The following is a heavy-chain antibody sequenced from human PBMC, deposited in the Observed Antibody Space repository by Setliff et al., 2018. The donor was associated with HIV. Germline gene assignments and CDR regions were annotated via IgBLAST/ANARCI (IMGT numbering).Heavy chain of an antibody. V-gene: IGHV3-49*04. CDR1: GFSFSNAW. J-gene: IGHJ4*02. D-gene: IGHD1-26*01. CDR3: ARAGWDVGYYFDY. Sequence: GGSLRLSCAASGFSFSNAWMNWVRQAPGKGLECVGFIRSKTYGGTTQHAASVQGRFTISRDDSKSVAYLQMNSLRTEDSAVYYCARAGWDVGYYFDYWGQGTVVTVSS. CDR2: IRSKTYGGTT.